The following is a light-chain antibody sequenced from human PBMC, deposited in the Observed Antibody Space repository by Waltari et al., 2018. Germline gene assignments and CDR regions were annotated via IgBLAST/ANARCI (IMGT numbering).Light chain of an antibody. J-gene: IGLJ1*01. Sequence: QSPLTQPASVSGSPGQSLTISCTGTSSDVGGSNNASWYQHNPGNAPNLVIYDGSNRPSGVSILFSGSTAGNTASLTISGRQAEEDADYYCSSYTSSSTYVFGTGTKFTVL. CDR2: DGS. CDR3: SSYTSSSTYV. V-gene: IGLV2-14*03. CDR1: SSDVGGSNN.